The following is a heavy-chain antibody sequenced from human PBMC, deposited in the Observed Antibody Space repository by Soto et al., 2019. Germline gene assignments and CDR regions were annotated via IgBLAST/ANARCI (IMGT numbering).Heavy chain of an antibody. D-gene: IGHD3-10*01. V-gene: IGHV3-23*01. CDR1: GFTFSNCA. CDR3: AKGGGLSSNYYMDV. J-gene: IGHJ6*03. CDR2: ITGSGTST. Sequence: EVQLLESGGGLVQPGGSLRLSCAASGFTFSNCAMSWVRRTPDMGLEWVSTITGSGTSTYYRDSVRGRFTISRDSSKNTLSLQMNSLSAEDTAIYYCAKGGGLSSNYYMDVWGRGTTVIVSS.